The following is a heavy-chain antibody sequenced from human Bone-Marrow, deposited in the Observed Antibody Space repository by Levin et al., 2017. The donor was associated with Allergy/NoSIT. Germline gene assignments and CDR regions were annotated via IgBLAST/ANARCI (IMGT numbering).Heavy chain of an antibody. D-gene: IGHD2-8*01. V-gene: IGHV4-30-2*01. Sequence: PSETLSLTCVVSGDSISNGDYSWTWIRQPPGKGLEWIGHIYHSGSINNNPSLKSRVTMTVDKSKNQFSLKLTSVTVADTAIYYCARGHCTACVYPRWGFDLWGQGTVVTVSS. CDR1: GDSISNGDYS. CDR2: IYHSGSI. CDR3: ARGHCTACVYPRWGFDL. J-gene: IGHJ3*01.